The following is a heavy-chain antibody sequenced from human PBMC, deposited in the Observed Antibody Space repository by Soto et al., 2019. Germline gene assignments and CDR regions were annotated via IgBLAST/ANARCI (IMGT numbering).Heavy chain of an antibody. J-gene: IGHJ6*02. CDR2: ISAYNGNT. D-gene: IGHD2-21*02. CDR1: GYTFTSYG. Sequence: QVQLVQSGAEVKKPGASVKVSCKASGYTFTSYGITWVRQAPGQGLEWMGGISAYNGNTNYAQKLLGRVTMTTDTSTSTAYMELRSLRSDDTAVYYCARASSYCGGDCYYYYGMDVWGQGTTVTVSS. V-gene: IGHV1-18*01. CDR3: ARASSYCGGDCYYYYGMDV.